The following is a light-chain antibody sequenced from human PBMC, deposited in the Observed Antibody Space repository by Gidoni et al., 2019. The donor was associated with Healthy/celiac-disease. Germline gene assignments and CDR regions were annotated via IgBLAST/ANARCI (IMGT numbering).Light chain of an antibody. CDR1: QSISSY. Sequence: DIQMTPSPSSLSASVGDRVTITCRASQSISSYLNWYQQKPGKATKLLIYAASSLQSGVPSRCSGSGAGTDFTLTISSLQPEDFATYYCQQSDSTPYTFGQGTKLEIK. CDR2: AAS. J-gene: IGKJ2*01. CDR3: QQSDSTPYT. V-gene: IGKV1-39*01.